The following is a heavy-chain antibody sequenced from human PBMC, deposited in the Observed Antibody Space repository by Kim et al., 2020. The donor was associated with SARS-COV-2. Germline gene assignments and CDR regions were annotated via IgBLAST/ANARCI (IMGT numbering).Heavy chain of an antibody. CDR1: GFTFTDYY. CDR3: ATEAWYSYEF. D-gene: IGHD5-18*01. J-gene: IGHJ4*02. CDR2: ISHHGGSV. V-gene: IGHV3-11*04. Sequence: GGSLRLSCVPSGFTFTDYYMTWIRQAPGKGLEWVSCISHHGGSVNYADSVKGRFTISKDNAKNTLYLQMNDLRVEDTGVYYCATEAWYSYEFWGQGTLVTVSS.